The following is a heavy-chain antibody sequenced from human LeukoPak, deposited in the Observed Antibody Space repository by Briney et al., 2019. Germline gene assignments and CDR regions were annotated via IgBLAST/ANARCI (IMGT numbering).Heavy chain of an antibody. CDR1: GYTFTSYY. CDR3: ARGGPRGTDFDY. V-gene: IGHV1-46*01. D-gene: IGHD6-25*01. CDR2: INPSGGST. J-gene: IGHJ4*02. Sequence: AASVKVSCKASGYTFTSYYMHRVRQPPGQGLEWMGIINPSGGSTSYAQKFQGRVTMTRDTSTSTVYMELSSLRSEDAAVYYCARGGPRGTDFDYWGQGNLVTVSS.